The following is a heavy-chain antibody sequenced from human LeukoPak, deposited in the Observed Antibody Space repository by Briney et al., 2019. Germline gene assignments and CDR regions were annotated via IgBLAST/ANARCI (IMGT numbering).Heavy chain of an antibody. CDR2: INHLGST. V-gene: IGHV4-34*01. J-gene: IGHJ6*04. Sequence: SESLSLTCAVDGGSFSGYYWSWIRQPPEKGLEWIGEINHLGSTNYNPSLKSRVTISVDTSKKQFSLNLTSVTAADTAVYYCARLPYGSGYWLHREGRDVWGKGTTVTISS. CDR1: GGSFSGYY. D-gene: IGHD3-10*01. CDR3: ARLPYGSGYWLHREGRDV.